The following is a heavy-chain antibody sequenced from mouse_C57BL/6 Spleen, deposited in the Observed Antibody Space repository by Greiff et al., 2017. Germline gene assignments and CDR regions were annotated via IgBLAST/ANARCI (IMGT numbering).Heavy chain of an antibody. D-gene: IGHD1-1*01. CDR2: IHPYSGST. Sequence: QVQLQQPGAELVKPGASVKLSCKASGYTFTSYWMHWVKQRPGQGLEWIGMIHPYSGSTNYNEKFKSKATLTVDKSSSTAYMQLSSLTSEDSAVYYCASTVVEEDFDYWGQGTTLTVSS. V-gene: IGHV1-64*01. CDR1: GYTFTSYW. CDR3: ASTVVEEDFDY. J-gene: IGHJ2*01.